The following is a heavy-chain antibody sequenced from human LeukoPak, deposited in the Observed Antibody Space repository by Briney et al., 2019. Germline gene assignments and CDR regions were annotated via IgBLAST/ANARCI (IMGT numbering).Heavy chain of an antibody. J-gene: IGHJ4*02. Sequence: GESLKISFKGSGYSFTSSRIGWVRQMPGKGLEWMGIIYPGASDTRYSPSFQGQVTISVDKSITTAYLQWSSLKASDTAMYYCARDMAAAGTDVFDYWGQGTLVTVSS. D-gene: IGHD6-13*01. V-gene: IGHV5-51*01. CDR2: IYPGASDT. CDR1: GYSFTSSR. CDR3: ARDMAAAGTDVFDY.